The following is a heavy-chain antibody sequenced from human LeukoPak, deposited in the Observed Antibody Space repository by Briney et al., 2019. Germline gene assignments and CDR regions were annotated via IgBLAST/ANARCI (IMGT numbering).Heavy chain of an antibody. D-gene: IGHD6-13*01. CDR1: GFTFSDHY. J-gene: IGHJ4*02. CDR3: TSSRVAAPGTLDY. Sequence: GGSLRLSCAASGFTFSDHYINWIRQAPGKGLECVSYMSSSGSSIFYADSVRGRFTISRNNAKNSLHLQMNSLRAEDTAVYYCTSSRVAAPGTLDYWGQGTLVTVSS. V-gene: IGHV3-11*01. CDR2: MSSSGSSI.